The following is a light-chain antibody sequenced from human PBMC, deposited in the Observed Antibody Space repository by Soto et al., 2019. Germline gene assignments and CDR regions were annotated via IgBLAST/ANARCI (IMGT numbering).Light chain of an antibody. CDR1: QSVSSSY. Sequence: EIVLTQSPGTLSLSPGERATLSCRASQSVSSSYLAWYQQKPGQAPRLLISGASSRATGSPDRFSGSGSGTDFTLTISRLEPEDFAVYYCQQYGGSPPFTFGPGTKVDIK. J-gene: IGKJ3*01. CDR2: GAS. V-gene: IGKV3-20*01. CDR3: QQYGGSPPFT.